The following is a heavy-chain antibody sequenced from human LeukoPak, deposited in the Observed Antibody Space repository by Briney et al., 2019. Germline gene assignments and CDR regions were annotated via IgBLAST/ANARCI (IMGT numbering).Heavy chain of an antibody. J-gene: IGHJ6*02. Sequence: PGGSLRLSCAASGFTFSSYGMHWVRQAPGRGLEWVAVISYGGSNKYYADSVKGRFTISRDNSKNTLYMQMNSLRAEDTAVYYCAKGNYYGSGYYYGMDVWGQGTTVTVSS. CDR3: AKGNYYGSGYYYGMDV. CDR2: ISYGGSNK. CDR1: GFTFSSYG. D-gene: IGHD3-10*01. V-gene: IGHV3-30*18.